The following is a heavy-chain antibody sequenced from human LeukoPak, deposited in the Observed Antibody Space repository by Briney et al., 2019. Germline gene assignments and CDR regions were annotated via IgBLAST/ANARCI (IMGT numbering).Heavy chain of an antibody. CDR2: ISGSGGST. V-gene: IGHV3-23*01. J-gene: IGHJ2*01. D-gene: IGHD3-22*01. CDR3: AKARDSSGWGLSYWYFDL. CDR1: GFTFSSYW. Sequence: PGGSLRLSCAASGFTFSSYWMSWVRQAPGKGLEWVSAISGSGGSTYYADSVKGRFTISRDNSKNTLYLQMNSLRAEDTAVYYCAKARDSSGWGLSYWYFDLWGRGTLVTVSS.